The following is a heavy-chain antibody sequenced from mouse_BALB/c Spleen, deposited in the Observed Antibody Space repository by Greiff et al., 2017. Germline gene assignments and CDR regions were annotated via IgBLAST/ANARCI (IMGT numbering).Heavy chain of an antibody. CDR2: ISDGGSYT. CDR1: GFTFSDYY. J-gene: IGHJ2*01. D-gene: IGHD1-1*01. V-gene: IGHV5-4*02. CDR3: ARDGYYGPFDY. Sequence: VQVVESGGGLVKPGGSLKLSCAASGFTFSDYYMYWVRQTPEKRLEWVATISDGGSYTYYPDSVKGRFTISRDNAKNNLYLQMSSLKSEDTAMYYCARDGYYGPFDYWGQGTTLTVSS.